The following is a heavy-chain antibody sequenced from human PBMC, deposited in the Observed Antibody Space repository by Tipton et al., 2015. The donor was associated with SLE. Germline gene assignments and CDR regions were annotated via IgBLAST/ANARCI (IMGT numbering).Heavy chain of an antibody. V-gene: IGHV3-48*03. Sequence: SLRLSCAASGFTFSSYEMNWVRQAPGKGLEWGSYISSSVSTIYYADPAKGRFTISRDNAKNSLYLQMNSLRAADTAVYYCARGDSSGWYYFGYWGQGTLVTVSS. CDR1: GFTFSSYE. CDR2: ISSSVSTI. CDR3: ARGDSSGWYYFGY. J-gene: IGHJ4*02. D-gene: IGHD6-19*01.